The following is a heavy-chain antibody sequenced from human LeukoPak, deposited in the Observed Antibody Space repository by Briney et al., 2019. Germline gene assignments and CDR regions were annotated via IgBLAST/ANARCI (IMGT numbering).Heavy chain of an antibody. CDR3: AKVRVVYYYYGMDV. D-gene: IGHD3-3*01. J-gene: IGHJ6*02. Sequence: GGSLRLSCAACGFTFSSYDMHWVRQATGKGLEWVSAIGTAGDTYYPGSVKGQFTISRENAKNSLYLQMNSLRAGDTAVYYCAKVRVVYYYYGMDVWGQGTTVTVSS. CDR2: IGTAGDT. CDR1: GFTFSSYD. V-gene: IGHV3-13*03.